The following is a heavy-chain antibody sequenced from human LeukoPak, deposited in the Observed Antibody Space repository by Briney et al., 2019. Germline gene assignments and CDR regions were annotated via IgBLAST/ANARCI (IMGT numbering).Heavy chain of an antibody. CDR2: ISSNGGST. Sequence: GGSLRLSCAASGFTFSSYAMHWVRQAPGKGLEYVSAISSNGGSTYYANSVKGRFTISRDNSKSTLYLQMGSLRAEDMAVYYCARDDSSGLRAYYFEYWGQGTLVTVSS. D-gene: IGHD3-22*01. V-gene: IGHV3-64*01. CDR1: GFTFSSYA. J-gene: IGHJ4*02. CDR3: ARDDSSGLRAYYFEY.